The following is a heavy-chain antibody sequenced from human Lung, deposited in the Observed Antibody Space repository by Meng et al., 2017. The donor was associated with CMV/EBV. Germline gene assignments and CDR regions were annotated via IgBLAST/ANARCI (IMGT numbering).Heavy chain of an antibody. CDR1: GFTFSSDA. D-gene: IGHD2-15*01. Sequence: GGSLRLSCAASGFTFSSDAMSWVRQAPGKGLEWVSSISGSGISTYYADSVKGRFTISRDNSENTLYLQMHSLRAEDTAFYFCAHGLWSALVDYFDCWGRGTLVTVSS. CDR3: AHGLWSALVDYFDC. CDR2: ISGSGIST. V-gene: IGHV3-23*01. J-gene: IGHJ4*02.